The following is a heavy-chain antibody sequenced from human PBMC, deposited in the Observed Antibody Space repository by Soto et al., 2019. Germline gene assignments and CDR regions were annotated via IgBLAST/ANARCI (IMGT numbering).Heavy chain of an antibody. V-gene: IGHV3-64D*06. J-gene: IGHJ4*02. CDR2: ISSNGGST. D-gene: IGHD5-12*01. Sequence: PGGSLRLSCSASGFTFSSYAMHWVRQAPGKGLEYVSAISSNGGSTYYADSVKGRFTISRDISQNTLFLQMSSLRPEDTAVYYCVKDLRGGRWLQLGYFDYWGQGTLVTVSS. CDR3: VKDLRGGRWLQLGYFDY. CDR1: GFTFSSYA.